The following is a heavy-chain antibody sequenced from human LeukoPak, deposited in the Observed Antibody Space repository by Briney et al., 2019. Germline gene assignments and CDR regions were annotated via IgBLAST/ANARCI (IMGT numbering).Heavy chain of an antibody. CDR3: ARHYDSSGYYLH. V-gene: IGHV1-2*02. D-gene: IGHD3-22*01. Sequence: ASVKVSCKASGYTFTGYYMHWVRQAPGQGLEWMGWINPNSGGTNYAQKFQGRVTMTRDTSISTAYMELSRLRSDDTAVYYCARHYDSSGYYLHWGQGTLVTVSS. CDR2: INPNSGGT. CDR1: GYTFTGYY. J-gene: IGHJ4*02.